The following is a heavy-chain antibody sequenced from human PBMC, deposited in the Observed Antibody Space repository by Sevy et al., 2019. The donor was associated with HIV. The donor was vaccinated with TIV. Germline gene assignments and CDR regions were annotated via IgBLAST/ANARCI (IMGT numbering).Heavy chain of an antibody. CDR3: ARETYSSSGYFDY. V-gene: IGHV3-33*01. Sequence: GGSLRLSCAASGFTFSSYGMHWVRQAPGKGLEWVAVIWYDGSNKYYADSVKGRFTISRDNSKNTLYLQMNSLRAEDTAVYYCARETYSSSGYFDYWGQGTLVTVSS. CDR2: IWYDGSNK. CDR1: GFTFSSYG. D-gene: IGHD6-13*01. J-gene: IGHJ4*02.